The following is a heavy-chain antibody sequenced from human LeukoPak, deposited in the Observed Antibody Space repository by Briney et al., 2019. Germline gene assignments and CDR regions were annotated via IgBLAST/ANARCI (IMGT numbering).Heavy chain of an antibody. CDR1: GFTFSNSA. CDR3: AKSVLLWFGDLLGPSYFDY. CDR2: ISGSGGST. D-gene: IGHD3-10*01. V-gene: IGHV3-23*01. Sequence: GGSLRLSCAASGFTFSNSAMSWVRQAPEKGLEWVSAISGSGGSTYYADSVKGRFTISRDNSKNTLYLQMNSLGAEDTAVYYCAKSVLLWFGDLLGPSYFDYWGQGILVTVSS. J-gene: IGHJ4*02.